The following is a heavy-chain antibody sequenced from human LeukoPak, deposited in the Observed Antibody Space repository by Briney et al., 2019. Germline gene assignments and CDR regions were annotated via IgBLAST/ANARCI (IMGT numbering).Heavy chain of an antibody. CDR3: ARASVAGTNYFDY. CDR2: INPSGGST. Sequence: ASVKVSCKASGYTFTSYYMHWVRQAPGQGLEWMGIINPSGGSTSYAQKFQGRVTMTTDTSTSTAYMELRSLRSDDTAVYYCARASVAGTNYFDYWGQGTLVTASS. V-gene: IGHV1-46*01. D-gene: IGHD6-19*01. J-gene: IGHJ4*02. CDR1: GYTFTSYY.